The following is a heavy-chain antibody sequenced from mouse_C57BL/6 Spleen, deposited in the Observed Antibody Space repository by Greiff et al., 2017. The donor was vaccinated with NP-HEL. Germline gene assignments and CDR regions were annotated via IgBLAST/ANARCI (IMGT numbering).Heavy chain of an antibody. CDR3: ARSAGVAWFAY. CDR1: GYAFSSSW. J-gene: IGHJ3*01. Sequence: VKLQESGPELVKPGASVKISCKASGYAFSSSWMNWVKQRPGKGLEWIGRIYPGDGDTNYNGKFKGKATLTADKSSSTAYMQLSSLTSEDSAVYFCARSAGVAWFAYWGKGTLVTV. D-gene: IGHD1-1*01. CDR2: IYPGDGDT. V-gene: IGHV1-82*01.